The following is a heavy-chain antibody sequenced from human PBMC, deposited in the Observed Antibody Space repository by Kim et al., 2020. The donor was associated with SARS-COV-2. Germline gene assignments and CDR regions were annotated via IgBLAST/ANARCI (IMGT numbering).Heavy chain of an antibody. CDR2: VSAYIGNT. V-gene: IGHV1-18*04. CDR3: ARGGRYNWHDVSVDY. J-gene: IGHJ4*02. D-gene: IGHD1-20*01. Sequence: ASVKVSCKASGYTFTSYGINWVRQAPGQGLEWMGWVSAYIGNTNYAQKLQGRVTITTDTSTSTAYMELRGLRSDDTAVYYCARGGRYNWHDVSVDYWGQGTLVTVSS. CDR1: GYTFTSYG.